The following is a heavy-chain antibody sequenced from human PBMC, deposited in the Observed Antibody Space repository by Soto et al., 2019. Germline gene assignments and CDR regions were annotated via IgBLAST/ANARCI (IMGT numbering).Heavy chain of an antibody. CDR3: ARDPLRAMIAL. D-gene: IGHD3-22*01. J-gene: IGHJ4*02. CDR2: INHSGST. CDR1: GGSFSGYY. Sequence: SETLSLTCAVYGGSFSGYYWSWIRQPPGKGLEWIGEINHSGSTNYNPSLKSRVTISVDTSKNQFSLKLSSVTAADTAVYYCARDPLRAMIALWGQGTLVTVSS. V-gene: IGHV4-34*01.